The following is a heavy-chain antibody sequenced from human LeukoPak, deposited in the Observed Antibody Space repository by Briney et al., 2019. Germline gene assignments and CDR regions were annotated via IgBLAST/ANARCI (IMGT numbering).Heavy chain of an antibody. CDR1: GGSISNSY. CDR3: ARAPVFCGADCFST. V-gene: IGHV4-4*07. J-gene: IGHJ5*02. D-gene: IGHD2-21*02. CDR2: IYPSGST. Sequence: SETLSLTCTVSGGSISNSYWTWIRQPAAKGLEWVGRIYPSGSTHYNPSLKSRVTMSTDTSKNQISLKLTSVTAADTAVYYCARAPVFCGADCFSTWGQGTLATVS.